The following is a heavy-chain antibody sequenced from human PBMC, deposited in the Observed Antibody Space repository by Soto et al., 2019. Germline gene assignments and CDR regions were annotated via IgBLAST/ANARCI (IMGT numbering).Heavy chain of an antibody. D-gene: IGHD3-10*01. CDR2: IYYSGST. CDR1: GGSISSGGYY. J-gene: IGHJ4*02. CDR3: AIRNGSGSYYVDY. V-gene: IGHV4-31*03. Sequence: QVQLQESGPGLVKPSQNLSLTCTVSGGSISSGGYYWSWIRQHPGKGLEWIGDIYYSGSTYYNPSLTSRVTISVDTSKNQFSLNLSSVTAADTAVYYCAIRNGSGSYYVDYWGQGTLVTVSS.